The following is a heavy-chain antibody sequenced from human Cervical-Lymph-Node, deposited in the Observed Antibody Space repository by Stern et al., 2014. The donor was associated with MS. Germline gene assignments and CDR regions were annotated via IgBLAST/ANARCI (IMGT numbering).Heavy chain of an antibody. V-gene: IGHV3-33*01. D-gene: IGHD3-3*01. CDR1: GFTFSNYA. CDR2: IWYDGSNK. J-gene: IGHJ6*02. CDR3: ARDYYDLWSGYYGGYGMDV. Sequence: QVQLVESGGGVVQPGRSLRLSCAASGFTFSNYAMHWVRQAPGKGLEWVAVIWYDGSNKYYADSLRGRFTISRENSKNTLYLQMNSLRAEDTAVYYCARDYYDLWSGYYGGYGMDVWGQGTTVTVSS.